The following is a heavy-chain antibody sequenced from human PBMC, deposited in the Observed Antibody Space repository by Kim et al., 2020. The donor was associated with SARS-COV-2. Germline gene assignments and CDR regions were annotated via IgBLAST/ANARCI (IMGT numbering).Heavy chain of an antibody. V-gene: IGHV3-30*18. J-gene: IGHJ4*02. Sequence: GGSLRLSCAASGFTFSSYGMPWVRQAPGKGLEWVAVISDGGSNKYYADSVKGRFTISRDNSKNTLYLQMNSLRAVDTAVYYCAKGGQLWRYFDYWGQGTLVTVSS. CDR2: ISDGGSNK. D-gene: IGHD5-18*01. CDR1: GFTFSSYG. CDR3: AKGGQLWRYFDY.